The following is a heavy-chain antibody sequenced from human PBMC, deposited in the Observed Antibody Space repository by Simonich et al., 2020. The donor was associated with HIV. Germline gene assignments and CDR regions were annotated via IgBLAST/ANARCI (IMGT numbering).Heavy chain of an antibody. D-gene: IGHD3-16*01. CDR2: ISNDGSNK. Sequence: QVQLVESGGGVVQPGRSLRLSCAASGFTFSSYAMHWVRQAPGKGIEWVAVISNDGSNKNYADSVKGRFTISRANSKNTLYLQMNSLRAEDTAVYYCASGGSISSVWADDYWGQGTLVTVSS. CDR3: ASGGSISSVWADDY. V-gene: IGHV3-30*07. J-gene: IGHJ4*02. CDR1: GFTFSSYA.